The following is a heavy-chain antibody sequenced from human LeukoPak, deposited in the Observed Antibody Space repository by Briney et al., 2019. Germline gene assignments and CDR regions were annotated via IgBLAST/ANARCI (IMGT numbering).Heavy chain of an antibody. J-gene: IGHJ4*02. V-gene: IGHV3-23*01. Sequence: GGSLRLSCSASGFTYTDYSMSWVRQVPGKGLEWVSGLGRTGEYKYYADSVKGRFTISRDNSKNTLYLQMNSLRAEDTAVYYCAKRGVPITMVRGSYYWGQGTLVTVPS. CDR1: GFTYTDYS. CDR2: LGRTGEYK. CDR3: AKRGVPITMVRGSYY. D-gene: IGHD3-10*01.